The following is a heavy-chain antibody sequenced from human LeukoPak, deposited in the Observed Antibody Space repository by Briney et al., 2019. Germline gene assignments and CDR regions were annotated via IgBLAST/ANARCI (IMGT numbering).Heavy chain of an antibody. J-gene: IGHJ4*02. CDR1: GYTLTELS. V-gene: IGHV1-24*01. D-gene: IGHD6-6*01. Sequence: ASVKVSCKVSGYTLTELSMHWVRQAPGKGLEWMGGFDPEDGETIYAQKFQGRVTMTEDTSTDTAYMELSSLRSENTAVYYCATDLGQLVWSFYYWGQGTLVTVSS. CDR2: FDPEDGET. CDR3: ATDLGQLVWSFYY.